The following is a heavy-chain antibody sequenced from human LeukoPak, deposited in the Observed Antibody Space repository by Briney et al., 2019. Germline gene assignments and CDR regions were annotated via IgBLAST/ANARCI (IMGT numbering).Heavy chain of an antibody. V-gene: IGHV3-30*18. CDR2: ISYDGSNK. J-gene: IGHJ6*03. CDR3: AKGPTYYYYMDV. CDR1: GFTFSSYG. Sequence: PGGSLRLSCAASGFTFSSYGMRWVRQAPGKGLEWVAVISYDGSNKYYADSVKGRFTISRDNSKNTLYLQMNSLRAEDTAVYYCAKGPTYYYYMDVWGKGTTVTVSS.